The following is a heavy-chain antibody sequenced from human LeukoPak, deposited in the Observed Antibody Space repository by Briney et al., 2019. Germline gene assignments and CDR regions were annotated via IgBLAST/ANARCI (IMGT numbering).Heavy chain of an antibody. J-gene: IGHJ4*02. CDR2: IKQDGSEK. CDR3: ARVGWELLRGLDY. Sequence: GGSLRLSCAASGFTVSSYWMSWVRQAPGKGLEWVANIKQDGSEKYYVDSVKGRFTISRDKAKNSLYLQMNSLRDEDTAVYYCARVGWELLRGLDYWGQVTLVTVPS. D-gene: IGHD1-26*01. V-gene: IGHV3-7*01. CDR1: GFTVSSYW.